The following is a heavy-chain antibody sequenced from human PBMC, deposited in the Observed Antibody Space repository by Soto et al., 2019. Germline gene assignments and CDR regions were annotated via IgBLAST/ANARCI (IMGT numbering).Heavy chain of an antibody. V-gene: IGHV1-69*13. CDR3: ARVRIVPNYYYGMDV. CDR2: IIPIFGTA. J-gene: IGHJ6*02. CDR1: GFTFSSSA. Sequence: GASVKVSCKASGFTFSSSAVHWVRQAPGQGLEWMGGIIPIFGTANYAQKFQGRVTITADESTSTAYMELSSLRSEDTAVYYCARVRIVPNYYYGMDVWGQGTTVTVSS. D-gene: IGHD2-8*01.